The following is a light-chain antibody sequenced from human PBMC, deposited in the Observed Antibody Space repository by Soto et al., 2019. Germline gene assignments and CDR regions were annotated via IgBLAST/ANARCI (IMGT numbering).Light chain of an antibody. J-gene: IGKJ4*01. CDR3: QQSYGVPLT. CDR2: AAS. CDR1: QSITNF. V-gene: IGKV1-39*01. Sequence: DIQMTQSPSSLPASVGDRVTITCRASQSITNFLNWYQQKPGKAPKVLIYAASSSQSGVPARFSGSGSGRDFALTISSLQPEGFATYYCQQSYGVPLTFGGGTKVEIK.